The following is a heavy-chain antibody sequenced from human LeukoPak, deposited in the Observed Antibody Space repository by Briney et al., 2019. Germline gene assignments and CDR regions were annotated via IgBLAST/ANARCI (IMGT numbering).Heavy chain of an antibody. Sequence: GSLRLSCAASGLTFSSYAMTWVRQAPGKGLEWVSGISSSGGSTYYADSVKGRFTISRDNSKNTLYLQMNSLRAEDTALYYCASLYSTYYWGQGTLVTVSS. D-gene: IGHD6-13*01. CDR3: ASLYSTYY. J-gene: IGHJ4*02. CDR1: GLTFSSYA. V-gene: IGHV3-23*01. CDR2: ISSSGGST.